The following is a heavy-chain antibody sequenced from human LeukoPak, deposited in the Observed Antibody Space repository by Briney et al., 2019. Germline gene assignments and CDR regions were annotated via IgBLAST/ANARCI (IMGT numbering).Heavy chain of an antibody. J-gene: IGHJ6*04. CDR1: GFTFDDYA. CDR2: ISWNSGSI. V-gene: IGHV3-9*01. D-gene: IGHD3-10*02. Sequence: SLRLSCAASGFTFDDYAMHWVRQAPGEGLEWVSDISWNSGSIAYADSVKGRFTISRDNAKHSLYLQMNSLRAEDTAVYYCAELGITMIGGVWGKGTTVTISS. CDR3: AELGITMIGGV.